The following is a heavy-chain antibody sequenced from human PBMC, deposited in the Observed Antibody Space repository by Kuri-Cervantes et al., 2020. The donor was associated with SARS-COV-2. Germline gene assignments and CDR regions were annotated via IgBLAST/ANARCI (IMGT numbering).Heavy chain of an antibody. Sequence: GSLRLSCTVSGGSISSYYWSWIRQPPGKGLEWIGYIYYSGSTNYNPSLKSRVTISVDTSKNQFSLKLSSVTAADTAVYYCASQIRSSSSFIDYWGQGTLVTVSS. CDR3: ASQIRSSSSFIDY. V-gene: IGHV4-59*12. CDR2: IYYSGST. CDR1: GGSISSYY. D-gene: IGHD6-13*01. J-gene: IGHJ4*02.